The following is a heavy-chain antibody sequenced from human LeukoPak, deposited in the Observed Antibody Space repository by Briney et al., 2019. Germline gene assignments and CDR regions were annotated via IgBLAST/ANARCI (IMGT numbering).Heavy chain of an antibody. D-gene: IGHD1-26*01. CDR1: GFTFSSYD. V-gene: IGHV3-23*01. Sequence: PGASLRLSCAASGFTFSSYDMSWVRQAPGKGLEWVSAISGSGGSTYYAVSVKGRFTISRDNSKNTLYLQMNSLRAEDTAVYYCAKDVMNSGSWGDYWGQGTLVTVSS. CDR2: ISGSGGST. J-gene: IGHJ4*02. CDR3: AKDVMNSGSWGDY.